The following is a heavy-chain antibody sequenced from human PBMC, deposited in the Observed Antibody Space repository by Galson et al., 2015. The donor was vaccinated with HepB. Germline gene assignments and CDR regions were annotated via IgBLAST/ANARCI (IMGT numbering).Heavy chain of an antibody. CDR2: IYPGDSDT. D-gene: IGHD5-18*01. J-gene: IGHJ6*03. V-gene: IGHV5-51*01. CDR3: ARQVDTALVRDHYYMDV. Sequence: QSGAEVKKPGESLKISCKGSGYSFTRYWIGWVRQMPGKGLEWMGIIYPGDSDTRYSPSFQGQVTISADKSISTAYLQWSSLKASDTAMYYCARQVDTALVRDHYYMDVWGKGTTVTVSS. CDR1: GYSFTRYW.